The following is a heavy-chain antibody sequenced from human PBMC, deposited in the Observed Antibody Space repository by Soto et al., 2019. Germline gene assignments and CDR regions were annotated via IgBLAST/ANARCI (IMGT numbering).Heavy chain of an antibody. Sequence: GGSLSLSCNASGFTFDDYAMHWVRQAPGKGLEWVSLISWDGGSTYYADSVKSRFTISRDNSKNSLYLQMNSLRAEDTALYYCAKDTAPVAAADYYYYGMDVWGQGTTVTVSS. CDR3: AKDTAPVAAADYYYYGMDV. V-gene: IGHV3-43D*04. CDR2: ISWDGGST. J-gene: IGHJ6*02. D-gene: IGHD2-15*01. CDR1: GFTFDDYA.